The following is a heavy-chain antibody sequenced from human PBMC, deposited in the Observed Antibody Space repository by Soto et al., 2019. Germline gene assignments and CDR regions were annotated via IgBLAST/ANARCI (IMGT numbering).Heavy chain of an antibody. Sequence: PSETLSLTCTVSGGSISSYYWSWIRQPPGKGLEWIGYIYYSGSTNYNPSLKSRVTISVDTSKNQFSLKLSSVTAADTAVYYCARYYDSSGYYLNWFDPWGQGTLVTVSS. J-gene: IGHJ5*02. D-gene: IGHD3-22*01. CDR1: GGSISSYY. V-gene: IGHV4-59*01. CDR3: ARYYDSSGYYLNWFDP. CDR2: IYYSGST.